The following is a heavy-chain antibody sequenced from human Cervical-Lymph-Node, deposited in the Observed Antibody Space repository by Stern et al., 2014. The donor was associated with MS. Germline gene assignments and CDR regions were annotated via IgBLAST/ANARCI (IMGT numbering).Heavy chain of an antibody. CDR1: GFTFSSYA. V-gene: IGHV3-23*04. CDR3: AKRGYCSSTSCYFDY. J-gene: IGHJ4*02. Sequence: EVQLVESGGGLVQPGGSLRLSCAASGFTFSSYAMNWVRQAPGKGLEWVSAISGGGGSTYYADSVKGRFTISRDNSKNTLYLQMNSLRAEDTAIYYCAKRGYCSSTSCYFDYWGQGTLVTVSS. D-gene: IGHD2-2*01. CDR2: ISGGGGST.